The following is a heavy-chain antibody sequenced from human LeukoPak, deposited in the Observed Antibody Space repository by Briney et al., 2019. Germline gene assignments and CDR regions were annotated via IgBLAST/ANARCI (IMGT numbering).Heavy chain of an antibody. CDR2: MNPNSGNT. Sequence: GASVKVSCKASGYTFTSYDINWVRQATGQGLEWMGWMNPNSGNTGYAQKFQGRVTVTRNTSISTAYMELSSLRSEDTAVYYCARTTITMIALFYYWGQGTLVTVSS. D-gene: IGHD3-22*01. J-gene: IGHJ4*02. CDR1: GYTFTSYD. V-gene: IGHV1-8*01. CDR3: ARTTITMIALFYY.